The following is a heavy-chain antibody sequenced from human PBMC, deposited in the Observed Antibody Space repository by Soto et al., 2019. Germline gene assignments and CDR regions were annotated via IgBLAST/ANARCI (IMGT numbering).Heavy chain of an antibody. CDR2: ISPDGSEV. D-gene: IGHD2-8*02. CDR3: TRDLNHDTGP. Sequence: EVQLVESGGGLVQPGGSLILSCAASGFTFSGYWMTWVRQAPGKGLEGVANISPDGSEVYYVDSVQGRFTISRDNAKHSVYLHMNSLRGEDTALYYCTRDLNHDTGPWGQGTQVTVSS. V-gene: IGHV3-7*04. J-gene: IGHJ5*02. CDR1: GFTFSGYW.